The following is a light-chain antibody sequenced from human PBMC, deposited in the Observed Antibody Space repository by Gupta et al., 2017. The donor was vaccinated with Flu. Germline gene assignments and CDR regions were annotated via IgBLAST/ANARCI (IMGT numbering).Light chain of an antibody. Sequence: GILYLSPGERGTRSCRASQSVGSSYLAWYQQKPGQAPRLLIYGATGRAAGLPDRFSGSGSGTXFTLTIXRLEPEDFAMYYCQQDGNSPSTFGXGTKVEIK. CDR3: QQDGNSPST. J-gene: IGKJ1*01. CDR2: GAT. CDR1: QSVGSSY. V-gene: IGKV3-20*01.